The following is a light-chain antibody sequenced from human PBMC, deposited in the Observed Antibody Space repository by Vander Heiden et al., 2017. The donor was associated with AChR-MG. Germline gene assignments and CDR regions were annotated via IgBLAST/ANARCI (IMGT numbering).Light chain of an antibody. CDR1: SSDVGGYDY. CDR3: CAYAGTDTL. CDR2: DVS. V-gene: IGLV2-11*01. Sequence: SALNQPPSVVGSPGQSVTIACTGTSSDVGGYDYVSGYQQHPGKAPKLVIYDVSGRPSGGPDRFCGSKSGNTASLTISGLQAEDEADYDCCAYAGTDTLFGGGTKLTVL. J-gene: IGLJ2*01.